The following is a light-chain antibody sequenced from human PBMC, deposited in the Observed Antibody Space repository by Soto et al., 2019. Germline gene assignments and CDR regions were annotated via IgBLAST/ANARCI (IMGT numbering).Light chain of an antibody. CDR1: SGHSKYA. CDR2: LNSDGSH. V-gene: IGLV4-69*01. CDR3: QTWVTGIHI. J-gene: IGLJ2*01. Sequence: QLVLTQSPSASASLGASVKLTCTLSSGHSKYAIAWHQQQPEKGPRFLMKLNSDGSHSKGDGIPDRFSGSSSGAERYLTISTLQSEDEADYYCQTWVTGIHIFGGGTKLTVL.